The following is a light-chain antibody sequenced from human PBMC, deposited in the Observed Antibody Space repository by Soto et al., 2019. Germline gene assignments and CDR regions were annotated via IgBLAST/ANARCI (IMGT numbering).Light chain of an antibody. Sequence: DIVMTQSPDSLAVSLGERATINCKSSQSVLYSSNNKNYLAWYQQKPGQPPKLLIYWASTLESGVPDRCSGSGSGTDFTLTISSLQAEDVAVYYCQQYYSTPDTFGQGTKLEIK. J-gene: IGKJ2*01. CDR2: WAS. CDR1: QSVLYSSNNKNY. CDR3: QQYYSTPDT. V-gene: IGKV4-1*01.